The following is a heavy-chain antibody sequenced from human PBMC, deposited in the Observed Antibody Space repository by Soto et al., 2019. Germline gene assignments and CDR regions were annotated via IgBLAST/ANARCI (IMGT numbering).Heavy chain of an antibody. V-gene: IGHV1-69*01. CDR1: GGIFTNNA. CDR2: VIPLFDTA. CDR3: ATGGHNDGYNFYHGMDV. J-gene: IGHJ6*02. D-gene: IGHD5-18*01. Sequence: QVQVVQSGAEVKKPGSSVKVSCKGSGGIFTNNAISWVRQAPGQGLEWLGGVIPLFDTAYYAPIFRGRLRIPADGATTTAYMELSGLTSADTAVYFCATGGHNDGYNFYHGMDVWGQGPTVTVS.